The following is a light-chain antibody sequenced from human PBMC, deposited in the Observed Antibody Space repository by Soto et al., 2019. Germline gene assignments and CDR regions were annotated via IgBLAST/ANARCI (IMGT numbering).Light chain of an antibody. V-gene: IGLV1-51*01. CDR2: ANN. CDR1: SSNSGNNY. Sequence: QSVLTPPPSVSAAPGQKVTISCSGSSSNSGNNYVSWYQQLPGTAPHLLIYANNKRPSGIPDRFSGSKSGTSATLGITGLQTGDEADYYCGTWDSSLSVGGVFGGGTKLTVL. J-gene: IGLJ3*02. CDR3: GTWDSSLSVGGV.